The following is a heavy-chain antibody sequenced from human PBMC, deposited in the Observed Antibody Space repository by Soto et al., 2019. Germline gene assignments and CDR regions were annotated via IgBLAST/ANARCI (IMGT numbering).Heavy chain of an antibody. D-gene: IGHD2-15*01. V-gene: IGHV3-11*01. CDR1: GFTFSDYY. Sequence: QVQLVESGGGLVKPGGSLRLSCAASGFTFSDYYMSWIRQAPGKGLEWVSYISSSGSTIYYADSVKGRFTISRDNAKNSLDLQMNSLRAEDTAVYYCARGGYCSGGSCYLNYYYYGMDVWGQGTTVTVSS. CDR3: ARGGYCSGGSCYLNYYYYGMDV. CDR2: ISSSGSTI. J-gene: IGHJ6*02.